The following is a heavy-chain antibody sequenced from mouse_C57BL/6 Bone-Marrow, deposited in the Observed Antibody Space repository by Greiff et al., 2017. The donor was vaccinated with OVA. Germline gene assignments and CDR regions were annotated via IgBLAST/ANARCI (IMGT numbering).Heavy chain of an antibody. V-gene: IGHV6-3*01. CDR3: TKRCGFYWYFDV. D-gene: IGHD1-1*02. J-gene: IGHJ1*03. Sequence: EVKLMESGGGLVQPGGSMKLSCVASGFTFSNYWMNWVRQSPEKGLEWVAQIRLKSDNYATHYAESVKGRFTISRDDSKSSVYLQMNNLRAEDTGIYYCTKRCGFYWYFDVWGTGTTVTVSS. CDR2: IRLKSDNYAT. CDR1: GFTFSNYW.